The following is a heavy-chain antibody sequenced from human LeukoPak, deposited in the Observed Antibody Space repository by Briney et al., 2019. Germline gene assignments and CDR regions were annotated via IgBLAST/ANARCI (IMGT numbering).Heavy chain of an antibody. Sequence: PGRSLRFSCSASGFSFDGYAMSWVRQAPGKGLEWVGFIRSKAYGAKTNYAASVQGRFSISRDDSRSTVHLQMDSLRTEDTAVYFCTRVNYYDSSSFYYGYSDYWGQGALVTVPS. V-gene: IGHV3-49*04. CDR3: TRVNYYDSSSFYYGYSDY. CDR2: IRSKAYGAKT. J-gene: IGHJ4*02. CDR1: GFSFDGYA. D-gene: IGHD3-22*01.